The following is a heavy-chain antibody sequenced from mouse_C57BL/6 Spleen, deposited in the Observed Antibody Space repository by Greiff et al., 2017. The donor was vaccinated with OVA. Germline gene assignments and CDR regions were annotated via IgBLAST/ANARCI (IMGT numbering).Heavy chain of an antibody. V-gene: IGHV1-26*01. J-gene: IGHJ4*01. CDR2: INPNNGGT. Sequence: VQLQQSGPELVKPGASVKISCKASGYTFTDYYMNWVKQSHGKSLEWIGDINPNNGGTSYNQKFKGKATLTVDKSSSTAYMELRSLTSEDSAVYYCARKGDYGSRGYYAMDYWGQGTSVTVSS. D-gene: IGHD1-1*01. CDR1: GYTFTDYY. CDR3: ARKGDYGSRGYYAMDY.